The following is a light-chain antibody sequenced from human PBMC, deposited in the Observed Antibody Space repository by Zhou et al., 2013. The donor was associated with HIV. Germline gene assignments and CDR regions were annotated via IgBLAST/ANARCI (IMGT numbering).Light chain of an antibody. CDR2: GAS. CDR1: QSIASY. J-gene: IGKJ1*01. CDR3: QKYNSAPRT. V-gene: IGKV1-27*01. Sequence: DIQMTQSPPSLSASVGDRVTITCRASQSIASYLNWYQQKPGKAPKLLIYGASTLQSGVPSRFSGSGSGTDFTLTISSLQPEDVATYYCQKYNSAPRTFGQGTKVEIK.